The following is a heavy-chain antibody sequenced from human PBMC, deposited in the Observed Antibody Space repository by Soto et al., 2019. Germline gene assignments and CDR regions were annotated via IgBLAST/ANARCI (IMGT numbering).Heavy chain of an antibody. J-gene: IGHJ6*02. Sequence: GGSLRISCSVSGFTFSNAWITRVRQAPGKGRGWVGRIKSKTDDGTTDYAAPVKGRFTISRDDSRNTLYPQMNSLKTEDTAVYYCTTDSSSWAYYYYYGMDVWGQGTTVTVSS. CDR2: IKSKTDDGTT. D-gene: IGHD2-2*01. V-gene: IGHV3-15*01. CDR1: GFTFSNAW. CDR3: TTDSSSWAYYYYYGMDV.